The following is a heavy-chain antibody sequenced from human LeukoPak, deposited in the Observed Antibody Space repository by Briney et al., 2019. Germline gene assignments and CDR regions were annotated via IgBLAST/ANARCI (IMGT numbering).Heavy chain of an antibody. J-gene: IGHJ2*01. CDR3: ARAPNVVVTAIEAWYFDL. V-gene: IGHV1-18*01. D-gene: IGHD2-21*02. Sequence: ASVKVSCKASGYTFTSYGISWVRQAPGQGLEWMGWISAYNGNTNYAQKLQGRVTMTTDTSTSTAYMELRSLRSDDTAVYYCARAPNVVVTAIEAWYFDLWGRGTLVTVSS. CDR1: GYTFTSYG. CDR2: ISAYNGNT.